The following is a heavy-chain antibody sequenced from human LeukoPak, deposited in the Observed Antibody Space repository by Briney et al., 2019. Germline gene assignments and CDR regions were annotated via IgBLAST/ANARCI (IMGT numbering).Heavy chain of an antibody. Sequence: GGSLRLSCAGSSFTFGDFYMSWIRQAPGKGLEWVSYINSDGTTTYYANSVRGRFTISRDNAKNSLYLRMDSLRVEDTAVYYCARPGVLRFLEKLSHSYYMDVWGNGTSVVVSS. V-gene: IGHV3-11*01. CDR1: SFTFGDFY. CDR2: INSDGTTT. J-gene: IGHJ6*03. CDR3: ARPGVLRFLEKLSHSYYMDV. D-gene: IGHD3-3*01.